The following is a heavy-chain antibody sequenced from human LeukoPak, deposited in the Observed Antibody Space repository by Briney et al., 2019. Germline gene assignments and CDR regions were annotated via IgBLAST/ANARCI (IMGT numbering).Heavy chain of an antibody. J-gene: IGHJ3*02. CDR1: GYTFTGYY. Sequence: GASVKVSCKASGYTFTGYYMHWVRQAPGQGLEWMGWINPNSGGTNYAQKFQGRVTMTRDTSISTAYMELSRLRSDDTAVHYCARGALDGSDAFDIWGQGTMVTVSS. CDR3: ARGALDGSDAFDI. D-gene: IGHD6-13*01. CDR2: INPNSGGT. V-gene: IGHV1-2*02.